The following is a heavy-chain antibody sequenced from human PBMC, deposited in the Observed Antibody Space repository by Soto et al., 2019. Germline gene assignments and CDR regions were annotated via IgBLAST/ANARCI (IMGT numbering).Heavy chain of an antibody. CDR3: AANIPGWFDP. CDR2: ISSSSSYI. D-gene: IGHD2-21*01. J-gene: IGHJ5*02. V-gene: IGHV3-21*01. Sequence: GGSLRLSCAASGFTFSSYSMNWVRQAPGKGLEWVSSISSSSSYIYYADSVKGRFTISRDNAKNSLYLQMNSLRAEDTAVYYCAANIPGWFDPWGQGTLVTVSS. CDR1: GFTFSSYS.